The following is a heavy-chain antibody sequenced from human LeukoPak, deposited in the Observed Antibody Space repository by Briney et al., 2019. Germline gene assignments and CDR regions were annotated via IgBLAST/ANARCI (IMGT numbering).Heavy chain of an antibody. V-gene: IGHV1-18*01. CDR1: GYTFTSYG. J-gene: IGHJ6*02. D-gene: IGHD3-10*01. CDR2: ISAYNGNT. CDR3: ARSSGSYSPVYYYGMDV. Sequence: ASVKVSRKASGYTFTSYGISWVRQAPRQGLEWMGWISAYNGNTNYAQKLQGRVTMTTDTSTSTAYMELRSLRSDDTAVYYCARSSGSYSPVYYYGMDVWGQGTTVTVSS.